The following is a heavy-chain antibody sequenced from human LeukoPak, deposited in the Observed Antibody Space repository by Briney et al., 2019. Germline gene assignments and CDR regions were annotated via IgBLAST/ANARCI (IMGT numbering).Heavy chain of an antibody. V-gene: IGHV3-23*01. J-gene: IGHJ4*02. CDR3: ANLAYDSRNPEDY. CDR1: GFTFNSYG. Sequence: SGGSLRLSCAASGFTFNSYGMSWVRQAPGKGLEWVSAISGSGGSTYYADSVKGRFTISRDNSKNTLYLQMNSLPAEATAVYYCANLAYDSRNPEDYWGQGTLVTVSS. D-gene: IGHD3-22*01. CDR2: ISGSGGST.